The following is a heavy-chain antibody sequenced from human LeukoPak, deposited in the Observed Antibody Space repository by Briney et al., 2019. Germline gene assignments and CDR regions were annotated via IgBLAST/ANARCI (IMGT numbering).Heavy chain of an antibody. J-gene: IGHJ4*02. Sequence: GGSLGLSCAASGFTFSSYSMNWVRQAPGKGLEWVSFISSSSTYIYYADSVKGRFTISRDNAKNSLYLQMSSLRAEDTALYYCAREPAGYNFDYWGQGTLVTVSS. CDR1: GFTFSSYS. CDR2: ISSSSTYI. CDR3: AREPAGYNFDY. V-gene: IGHV3-21*01. D-gene: IGHD5-24*01.